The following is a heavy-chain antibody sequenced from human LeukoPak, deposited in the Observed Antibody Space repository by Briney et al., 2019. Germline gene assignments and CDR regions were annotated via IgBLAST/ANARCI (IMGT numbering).Heavy chain of an antibody. D-gene: IGHD6-13*01. CDR1: GYTFTSYG. J-gene: IGHJ6*02. Sequence: GASVKVSCKASGYTFTSYGISWVRQAPGQGLEWMGWISAYNGNTNYAQKLQGRVTMTTDTSTSTAYMELRSLRSDDTAVYYCARDIGRIKLGVYYGMDVWGQGTTVTVSS. CDR3: ARDIGRIKLGVYYGMDV. CDR2: ISAYNGNT. V-gene: IGHV1-18*01.